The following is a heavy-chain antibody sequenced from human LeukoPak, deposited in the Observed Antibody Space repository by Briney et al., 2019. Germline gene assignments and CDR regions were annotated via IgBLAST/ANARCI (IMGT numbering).Heavy chain of an antibody. V-gene: IGHV3-9*01. Sequence: GGSLRLSCAASGFTFDDCAMHWVRQAPGKGLEWASGISWNSGSIGYADSVKGRFTISRDNAKNSLYLQMNSLRAEDTALYYCAKDRYSYGRYYFDYWGQGTLVTVSS. CDR3: AKDRYSYGRYYFDY. J-gene: IGHJ4*02. D-gene: IGHD5-18*01. CDR2: ISWNSGSI. CDR1: GFTFDDCA.